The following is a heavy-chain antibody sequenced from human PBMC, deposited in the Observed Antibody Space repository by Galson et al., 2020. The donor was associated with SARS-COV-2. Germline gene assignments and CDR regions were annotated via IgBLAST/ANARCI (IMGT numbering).Heavy chain of an antibody. Sequence: SETLSLTCTVSGGSISSSSYYWGWIRQPPGKGLEWIGSIYYSGNTYYNPSLKSQVTISVDTSKNQFSLKLSSVTAADTAVYYCARARQLGYCTNGVCYTHSIYFDYWGQGTLVTVSS. CDR2: IYYSGNT. CDR3: ARARQLGYCTNGVCYTHSIYFDY. CDR1: GGSISSSSYY. V-gene: IGHV4-39*07. D-gene: IGHD2-8*01. J-gene: IGHJ4*02.